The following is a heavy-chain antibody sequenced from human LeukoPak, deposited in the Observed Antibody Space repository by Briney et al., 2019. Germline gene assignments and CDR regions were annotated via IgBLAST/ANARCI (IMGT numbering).Heavy chain of an antibody. V-gene: IGHV4-59*01. CDR1: GGSISIYY. D-gene: IGHD3-9*01. Sequence: PSETLSLTCTVSGGSISIYYWSWIRQPAGKGLEWIGYIYYSGSTNYNPSLKSRVTISVDTSKNQFSLKLSSVTAADTAVYYCAGGEGELRYFDWAQRSMDVWGQGTTVTVSS. CDR3: AGGEGELRYFDWAQRSMDV. J-gene: IGHJ6*02. CDR2: IYYSGST.